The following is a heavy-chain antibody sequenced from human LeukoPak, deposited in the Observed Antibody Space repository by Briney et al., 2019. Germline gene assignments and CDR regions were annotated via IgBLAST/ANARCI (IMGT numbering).Heavy chain of an antibody. CDR2: INPAASVK. CDR3: APSP. CDR1: GFSLSSYW. J-gene: IGHJ5*02. V-gene: IGHV3-7*01. Sequence: GGSLRLSCAASGFSLSSYWINWVRQAPGKGLEWVANINPAASVKYYVDSVKGRFTISRDNAKNSVYLQMSSLRVEDTAIYCCAPSPWGQGTLVTVSS.